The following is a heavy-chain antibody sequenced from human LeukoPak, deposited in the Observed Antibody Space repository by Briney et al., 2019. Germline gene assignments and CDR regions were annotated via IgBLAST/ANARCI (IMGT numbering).Heavy chain of an antibody. CDR3: ARAGWGDYFDY. Sequence: GGSLRLSCGASGFIFTNYWLSWVRQAPGKGLEWVANIKFDGSEKYYVDSVKGRFTISRDNVENSLHLQMNSLRAEDTAVYYCARAGWGDYFDYWGQGTLVTVSS. V-gene: IGHV3-7*01. CDR2: IKFDGSEK. CDR1: GFIFTNYW. J-gene: IGHJ4*02. D-gene: IGHD1-26*01.